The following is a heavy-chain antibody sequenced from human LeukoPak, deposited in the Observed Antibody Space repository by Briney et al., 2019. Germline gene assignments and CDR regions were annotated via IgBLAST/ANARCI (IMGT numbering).Heavy chain of an antibody. CDR1: GGSISSSSYY. Sequence: SETLSLTCTVSGGSISSSSYYWSWIRQPPGKGLEWIGSIYYSGSTYYNPSLKSRVTISVDTSKNQFSLKLSSVTAADTAVYYCARQRVVVVAATSAFDYWGQGTLVTVSS. J-gene: IGHJ4*02. CDR2: IYYSGST. V-gene: IGHV4-39*01. D-gene: IGHD2-15*01. CDR3: ARQRVVVVAATSAFDY.